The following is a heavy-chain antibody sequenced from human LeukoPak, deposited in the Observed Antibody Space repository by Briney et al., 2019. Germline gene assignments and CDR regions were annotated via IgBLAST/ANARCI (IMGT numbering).Heavy chain of an antibody. CDR3: ARVGFIVGAKGLNWFDH. CDR1: GGSISSGDYY. J-gene: IGHJ5*02. CDR2: IYYSGST. Sequence: SQTLSLTCTVSGGSISSGDYYWSWIRQPPGKGLEWIGYIYYSGSTYYNPSLKSRVTISVDTSKNQFSLKLSSVTAADTAVYYCARVGFIVGAKGLNWFDHWGQGTLVTVSS. V-gene: IGHV4-30-4*01. D-gene: IGHD1-26*01.